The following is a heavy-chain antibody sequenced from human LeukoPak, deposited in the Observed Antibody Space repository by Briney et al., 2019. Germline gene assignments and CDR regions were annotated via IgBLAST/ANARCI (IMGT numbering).Heavy chain of an antibody. Sequence: GASVKVSCKASGYTFTSYDINWVRQATGQVREWMGWMNPNSGNTGYAQKFQGRVTMTRNTSISTAYMELSSLRSEDTAVYYCARVVWQYSSGWFLYWGQGTLVTVSS. CDR3: ARVVWQYSSGWFLY. J-gene: IGHJ4*02. CDR1: GYTFTSYD. V-gene: IGHV1-8*01. D-gene: IGHD6-19*01. CDR2: MNPNSGNT.